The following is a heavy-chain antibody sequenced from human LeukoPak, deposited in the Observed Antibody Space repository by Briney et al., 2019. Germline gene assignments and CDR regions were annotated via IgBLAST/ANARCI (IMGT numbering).Heavy chain of an antibody. CDR3: ARVALGNPPYYYYYYGMDV. D-gene: IGHD1-14*01. CDR2: ISYDGSNK. Sequence: PGGSLRLSCAASGFTFSSYAMHWVRQAPGKGLEWVAVISYDGSNKYYADSVKGRFTISRDNSKNTLYLQMNSLRAEDTAVYYCARVALGNPPYYYYYYGMDVWGQGTTVTVSS. J-gene: IGHJ6*02. CDR1: GFTFSSYA. V-gene: IGHV3-30*04.